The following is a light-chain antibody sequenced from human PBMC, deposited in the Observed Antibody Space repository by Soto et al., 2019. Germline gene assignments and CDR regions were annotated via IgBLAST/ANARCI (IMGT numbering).Light chain of an antibody. CDR2: GAS. V-gene: IGKV3-20*01. Sequence: EIVMTQSPATLSVSPGERATLSCRASQSVSSNLAWYQRKPGQAPRLLIYGASSRATGIPDRFSGSASGTDFTLTISRLEPEDFAVYYCQQYGDSPWTFGQGTKVDIK. J-gene: IGKJ1*01. CDR3: QQYGDSPWT. CDR1: QSVSSN.